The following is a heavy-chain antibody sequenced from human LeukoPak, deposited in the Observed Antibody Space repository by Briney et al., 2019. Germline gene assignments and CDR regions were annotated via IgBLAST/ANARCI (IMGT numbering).Heavy chain of an antibody. CDR1: GFTFSSYW. D-gene: IGHD3-9*01. CDR3: TRDLMDYDVSTGLHHYYMDV. J-gene: IGHJ6*02. CDR2: INTDGSST. V-gene: IGHV3-74*01. Sequence: HAGGSLRLSCAASGFTFSSYWMHWVRQAPGKGLVWVSRINTDGSSTSYADSVKGRFTISRDNAKNTLYLQMNTLRVEDTAVYYCTRDLMDYDVSTGLHHYYMDVWGQGTTVTVSS.